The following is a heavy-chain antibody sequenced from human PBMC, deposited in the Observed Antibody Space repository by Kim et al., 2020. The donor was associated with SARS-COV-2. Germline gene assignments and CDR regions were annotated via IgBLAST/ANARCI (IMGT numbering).Heavy chain of an antibody. CDR1: GFTFSSYG. J-gene: IGHJ4*02. D-gene: IGHD3-16*01. CDR2: ISYDGSNK. CDR3: ASEVITFGGVNPRDY. V-gene: IGHV3-33*05. Sequence: GGSLGLSCAASGFTFSSYGMHWVRQAPGKGLEWVAVISYDGSNKYYADSVKGRFTISRDNSKNTLYLQMNSLRAEDTAVYYCASEVITFGGVNPRDYWGQGTLVTVSS.